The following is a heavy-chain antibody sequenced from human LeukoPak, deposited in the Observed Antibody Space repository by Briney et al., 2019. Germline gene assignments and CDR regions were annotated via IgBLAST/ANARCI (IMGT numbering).Heavy chain of an antibody. CDR3: ARDLLDSSGYDDY. V-gene: IGHV3-21*01. CDR2: ISSSSSYI. D-gene: IGHD3-22*01. Sequence: GGSLRLSCAASGFTFSSYSMNWVRQAPGKGLEWVSSISSSSSYIYYADSVKGRFTISRDNAKNSLYLQMNSLRAEDTAVYYCARDLLDSSGYDDYWGQGTLVTVSS. CDR1: GFTFSSYS. J-gene: IGHJ4*02.